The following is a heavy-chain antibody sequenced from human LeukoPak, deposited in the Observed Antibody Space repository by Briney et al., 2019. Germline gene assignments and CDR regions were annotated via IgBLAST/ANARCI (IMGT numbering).Heavy chain of an antibody. J-gene: IGHJ4*02. D-gene: IGHD4-17*01. CDR2: INPTSGGT. CDR3: AKEIWPTVTIPGRTYFDY. V-gene: IGHV1-2*02. CDR1: GYTFTGYY. Sequence: ASVKVSCKASGYTFTGYYMHWVRQAPGQGLEWMGWINPTSGGTKYAQKFQGRVTMTRDTSISTAYMELNTLRAEDTAVYYCAKEIWPTVTIPGRTYFDYWGQGTLVTVSS.